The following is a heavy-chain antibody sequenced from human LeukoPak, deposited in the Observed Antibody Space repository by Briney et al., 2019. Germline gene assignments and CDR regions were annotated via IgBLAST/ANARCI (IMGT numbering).Heavy chain of an antibody. CDR1: GFTFSSYG. CDR2: IRYDGSNK. J-gene: IGHJ4*02. CDR3: AKGSLSIAADMVQVY. Sequence: GGSLRLSCAASGFTFSSYGMHWVRQAPGKGLEWVAFIRYDGSNKYYADSVKGRFTISRDNSKNTLYLQMNSLRAEDTAVYYCAKGSLSIAADMVQVYWGQVCLVTVSS. D-gene: IGHD6-13*01. V-gene: IGHV3-30*02.